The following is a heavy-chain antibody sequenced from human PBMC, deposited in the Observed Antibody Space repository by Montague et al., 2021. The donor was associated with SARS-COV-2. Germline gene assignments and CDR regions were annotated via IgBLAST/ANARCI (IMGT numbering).Heavy chain of an antibody. Sequence: SETLSLTCAVDGGSFSGYYWSWIRQPPGKGLEWIGEINHSGSTNYNPSLKGRVTISVDTSKNQFSLKLSSVTAADTAVYYCARDTRDGVLLWFGGDWFDPWGQGTLVTVSS. CDR3: ARDTRDGVLLWFGGDWFDP. V-gene: IGHV4-34*01. CDR1: GGSFSGYY. D-gene: IGHD3-10*01. J-gene: IGHJ5*02. CDR2: INHSGST.